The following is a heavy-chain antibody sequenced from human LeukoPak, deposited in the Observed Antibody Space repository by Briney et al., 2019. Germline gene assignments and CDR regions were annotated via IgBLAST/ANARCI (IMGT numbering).Heavy chain of an antibody. CDR1: GGTFSSYA. CDR3: ARDPPEYSGSYYGY. Sequence: SVKVSCKASGGTFSSYAISWVRQAPGQGPEWMGRIIPIFGTANYAQKFQGRVTITTDESTSTAYMALSSLRSGETAVYYCARDPPEYSGSYYGYWGQGNLVSVSS. J-gene: IGHJ4*02. CDR2: IIPIFGTA. V-gene: IGHV1-69*05. D-gene: IGHD1-26*01.